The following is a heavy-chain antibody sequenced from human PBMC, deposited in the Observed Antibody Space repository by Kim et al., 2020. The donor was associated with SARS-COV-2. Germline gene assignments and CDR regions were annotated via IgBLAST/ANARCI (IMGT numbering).Heavy chain of an antibody. D-gene: IGHD2-15*01. J-gene: IGHJ4*02. CDR3: AKSEDHCSGGSCYSLY. V-gene: IGHV3-30*02. Sequence: SVKGRFTISRDNSKNTLYLQMKSLRAEDTAVYYCAKSEDHCSGGSCYSLYWGQGTLVTVSS.